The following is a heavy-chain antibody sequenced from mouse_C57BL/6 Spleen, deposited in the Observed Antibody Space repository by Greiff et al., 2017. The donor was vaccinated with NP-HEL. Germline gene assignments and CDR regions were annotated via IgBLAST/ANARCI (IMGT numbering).Heavy chain of an antibody. CDR1: GYTFTSYW. J-gene: IGHJ3*01. Sequence: QVQLQQPGAELVMPGASVKLSCKASGYTFTSYWMHWVKQRPGQGLEWIGEIDPSDSYTNYNQKFKGKSTLTVDISSSTAYMQLSSLTSEDSAVYYCASGTSSPFAYWGQGTLVTVSA. V-gene: IGHV1-69*01. CDR2: IDPSDSYT. D-gene: IGHD1-1*01. CDR3: ASGTSSPFAY.